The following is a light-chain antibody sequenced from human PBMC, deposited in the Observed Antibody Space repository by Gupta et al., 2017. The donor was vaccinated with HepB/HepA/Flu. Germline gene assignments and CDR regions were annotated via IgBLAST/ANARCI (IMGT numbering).Light chain of an antibody. Sequence: IKMTQSPFSLSASVGDSVTITCRGGPNLSNYLSWYQQRPGKAPKLLIYAATNLQTGVSSRFSGSASGTGFTLTISNLQPEDFATYYCQQTYSNTSFGPWTRVEVK. CDR2: AAT. J-gene: IGKJ2*01. CDR3: QQTYSNTS. CDR1: PNLSNY. V-gene: IGKV1-39*01.